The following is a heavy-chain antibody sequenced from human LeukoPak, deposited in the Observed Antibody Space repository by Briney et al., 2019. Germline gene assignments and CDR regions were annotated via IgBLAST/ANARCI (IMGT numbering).Heavy chain of an antibody. D-gene: IGHD1-26*01. V-gene: IGHV1-18*01. CDR3: ARDRNLYSGSFGS. CDR1: GYTFTSYG. J-gene: IGHJ4*02. Sequence: ASVKVSCKASGYTFTSYGISWVRQAPGQGLEWMGWISAYNGNTNYAQKLQGRVTMTTDTSTSTAYMELSRLTSDDTAVYYCARDRNLYSGSFGSWGQGTLVTVSS. CDR2: ISAYNGNT.